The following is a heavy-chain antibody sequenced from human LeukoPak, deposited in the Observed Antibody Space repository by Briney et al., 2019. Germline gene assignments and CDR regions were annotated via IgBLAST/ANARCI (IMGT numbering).Heavy chain of an antibody. V-gene: IGHV3-7*01. CDR3: ASAPDYYGSGSYFDY. CDR2: IKQDGSEA. CDR1: GFTFSSYW. Sequence: GGSLRLSCAASGFTFSSYWMSWVRQAPGKGLEWVANIKQDGSEANYVDSVKGRFTISRDNSKNTLYLQMNSLRAEDTAVYYCASAPDYYGSGSYFDYWGQGTLVTVSS. J-gene: IGHJ4*02. D-gene: IGHD3-10*01.